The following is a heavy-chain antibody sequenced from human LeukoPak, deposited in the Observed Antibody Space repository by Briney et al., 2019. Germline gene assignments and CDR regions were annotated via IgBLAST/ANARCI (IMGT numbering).Heavy chain of an antibody. J-gene: IGHJ4*02. D-gene: IGHD2-15*01. CDR2: IYSGGNT. CDR3: ARGSGPYYFDY. V-gene: IGHV3-53*01. Sequence: GGSLSLSCATSGFTVSTDYMMGVPQAPGKGREWGSVIYSGGNTYYASTVKGRLTISRDNSKNTLYLQRNSLGAEYTAVYYWARGSGPYYFDYWGQGTLVTVSS. CDR1: GFTVSTDY.